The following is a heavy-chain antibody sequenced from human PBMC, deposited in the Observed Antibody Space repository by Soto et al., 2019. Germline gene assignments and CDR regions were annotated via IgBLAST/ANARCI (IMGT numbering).Heavy chain of an antibody. Sequence: GESLKISCKVSGDSFTGFWIGWVRQMPGKGLEWLGSIYPRDSDTRYSPSFQGQVTISADKSLSTAYLQWNSLQASDTAIYYCARQQPLDRRVWYTWGQGTLVTVSS. CDR3: ARQQPLDRRVWYT. CDR2: IYPRDSDT. CDR1: GDSFTGFW. D-gene: IGHD6-19*01. J-gene: IGHJ4*02. V-gene: IGHV5-51*01.